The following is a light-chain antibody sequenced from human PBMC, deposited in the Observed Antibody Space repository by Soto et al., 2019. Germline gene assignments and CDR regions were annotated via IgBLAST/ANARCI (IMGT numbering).Light chain of an antibody. CDR3: QSYDSSLSGVV. V-gene: IGLV1-40*01. CDR1: SSNIGAGYD. Sequence: QSALTQPPSVSGSPGQRVTLSCTGSSSNIGAGYDVHWYQQLPGTAPKLLIYGNSNRTSGVPDRFSGSKSGTSASLAITGLQAEDEAESYCQSYDSSLSGVVFGGGTKLTVL. CDR2: GNS. J-gene: IGLJ2*01.